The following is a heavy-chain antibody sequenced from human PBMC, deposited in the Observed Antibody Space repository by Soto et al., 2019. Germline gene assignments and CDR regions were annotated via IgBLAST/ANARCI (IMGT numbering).Heavy chain of an antibody. CDR2: IYYSGST. CDR3: ARDIDFSV. D-gene: IGHD3-3*01. V-gene: IGHV4-31*11. CDR1: GGSFSGYY. Sequence: SSETLSLTCAVYGGSFSGYYWSWIRQHPGKGLEWIGYIYYSGSTYYNPSLKSRVTISVDTSKNQFSLKLSSVTAADTAVYYCARDIDFSVWGKGTTVTVSS. J-gene: IGHJ6*04.